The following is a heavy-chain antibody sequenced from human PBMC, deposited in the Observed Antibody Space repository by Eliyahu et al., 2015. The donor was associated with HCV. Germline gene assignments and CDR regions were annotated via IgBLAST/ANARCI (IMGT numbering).Heavy chain of an antibody. CDR1: GFSVSSHY. CDR2: IYSDGSA. Sequence: GSLRLSCATSGFSVSSHYMSWVRQAPGKGLEWVSVIYSDGSAYYADSVKGRFTISRDNSKNTLYLQMSSLRAEDTALYYCAGEKLFFFLGSFVFDYWGQGSLVTVSS. D-gene: IGHD3-16*01. V-gene: IGHV3-53*01. CDR3: AGEKLFFFLGSFVFDY. J-gene: IGHJ4*02.